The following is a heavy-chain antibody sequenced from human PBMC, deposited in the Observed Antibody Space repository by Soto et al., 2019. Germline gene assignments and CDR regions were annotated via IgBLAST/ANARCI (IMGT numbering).Heavy chain of an antibody. Sequence: QVQLVQSGAEVKKPGSSVKVSCQASGGSFRTSSINWLRHVPGQGLEWMGGIIPILGTGNSAQKFEDRVTFTADEATSTVYMDLSSLNSEDTGIYFCASDAEERGYFDNWGQGTLVTVSS. CDR1: GGSFRTSS. J-gene: IGHJ4*02. CDR2: IIPILGTG. V-gene: IGHV1-69*11. CDR3: ASDAEERGYFDN.